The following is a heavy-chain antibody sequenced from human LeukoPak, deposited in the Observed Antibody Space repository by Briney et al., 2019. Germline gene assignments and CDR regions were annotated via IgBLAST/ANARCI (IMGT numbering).Heavy chain of an antibody. J-gene: IGHJ4*02. CDR3: ASHGDYPHYFDY. V-gene: IGHV1-69*05. CDR1: GGTFSSYA. Sequence: SVKVSCKASGGTFSSYAISWVRQAPGQGIEWMGRIIPIFGTANYAQKFQGRVTITTDESTSTAYMELSSLRSEDTAVYYCASHGDYPHYFDYWGQGTLVTVSS. CDR2: IIPIFGTA. D-gene: IGHD4-17*01.